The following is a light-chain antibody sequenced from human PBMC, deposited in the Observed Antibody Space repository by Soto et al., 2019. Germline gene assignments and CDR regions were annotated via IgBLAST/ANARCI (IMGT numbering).Light chain of an antibody. CDR1: TSNIGRNT. V-gene: IGLV1-44*01. CDR2: SND. CDR3: ATWDDSLNVV. J-gene: IGLJ2*01. Sequence: QSVLTQPPSASGTPGQRVIISCSGGTSNIGRNTVNWYQQLPGTAPKVLIHSNDQRPSAVPGRFSGSKSGTSASLAISGLLSEDEADYYCATWDDSLNVVFGGGTKLTVL.